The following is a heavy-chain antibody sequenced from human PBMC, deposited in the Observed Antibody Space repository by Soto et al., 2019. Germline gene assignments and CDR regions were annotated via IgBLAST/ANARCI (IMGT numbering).Heavy chain of an antibody. CDR3: ATGNRMTTVTTWYYFDY. J-gene: IGHJ4*02. CDR2: IYSGGST. V-gene: IGHV3-66*01. Sequence: GGSLRLSCAASGFRVSGNYMTWVRQAPGKGLEWVSVIYSGGSTSYADSVKGRFTISRDNSKNTLHLQMNSLKVEDTAVYFCATGNRMTTVTTWYYFDYWGQGTRVTVSS. CDR1: GFRVSGNY. D-gene: IGHD4-4*01.